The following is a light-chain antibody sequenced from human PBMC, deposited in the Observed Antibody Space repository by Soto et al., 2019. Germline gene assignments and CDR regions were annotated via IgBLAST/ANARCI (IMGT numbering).Light chain of an antibody. CDR2: AAS. Sequence: AIRTTQSPSSFSASTGDRVTITFRASQGIKSYLAWYQQKPGKAPKLRTYAASTLQSGVPSRLTGSGSGTDVTNSISFLQSEDFATYYCQQYYSYPPLTFGGETKVESK. J-gene: IGKJ4*01. V-gene: IGKV1-8*01. CDR1: QGIKSY. CDR3: QQYYSYPPLT.